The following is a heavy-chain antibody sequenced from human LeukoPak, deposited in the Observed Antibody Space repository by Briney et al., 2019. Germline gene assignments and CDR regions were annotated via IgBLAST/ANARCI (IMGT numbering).Heavy chain of an antibody. CDR3: ARGYYISYYYYYMDV. Sequence: KSSETLSLTCAVYGGSFSGYYWSWIRQPPGKGLEWIGEINHSGSTNYNPSLKSRVTISVDTSKNQFSLKLSSVTAADTAVYYCARGYYISYYYYYMDVWGKGTTVTVSS. J-gene: IGHJ6*03. CDR2: INHSGST. D-gene: IGHD3-10*01. V-gene: IGHV4-34*01. CDR1: GGSFSGYY.